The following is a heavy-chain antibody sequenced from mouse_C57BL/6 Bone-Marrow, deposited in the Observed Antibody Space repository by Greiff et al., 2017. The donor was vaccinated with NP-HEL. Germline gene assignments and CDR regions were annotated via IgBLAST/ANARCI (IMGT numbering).Heavy chain of an antibody. CDR2: INYDGSST. CDR3: ARAGYSNYGRGLYAMDY. J-gene: IGHJ4*01. CDR1: GFTFSDYY. Sequence: EVKLVESEGGLVQPGSSMKLSCTASGFTFSDYYMAWVRQVPEKGLEWVANINYDGSSTYYLDSLKSRFIISRDNAKNILYLQMSSLKSEDTATYYCARAGYSNYGRGLYAMDYWGQGTSVTVSS. D-gene: IGHD2-5*01. V-gene: IGHV5-16*01.